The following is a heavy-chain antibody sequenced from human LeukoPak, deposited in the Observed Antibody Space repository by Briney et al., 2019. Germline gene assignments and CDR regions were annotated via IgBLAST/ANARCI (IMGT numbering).Heavy chain of an antibody. CDR2: IYYSGST. J-gene: IGHJ6*02. V-gene: IGHV4-59*01. CDR1: GGSFSGYY. CDR3: ARALRARITGTTASVYGMDV. Sequence: SETLSLTCAVYGGSFSGYYWSWIRQPPGKGLEWIGYIYYSGSTNYNPSLKSRVTISVDTSKNQFSLKLSSVTAADTAVYYCARALRARITGTTASVYGMDVWGQGTTVTVSS. D-gene: IGHD1-20*01.